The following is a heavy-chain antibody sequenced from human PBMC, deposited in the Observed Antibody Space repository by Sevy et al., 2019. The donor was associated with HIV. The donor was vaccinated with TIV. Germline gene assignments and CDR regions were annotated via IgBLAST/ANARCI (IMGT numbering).Heavy chain of an antibody. J-gene: IGHJ1*01. CDR1: GFTFFAYT. V-gene: IGHV3-30-3*01. CDR2: ISYDINNK. Sequence: GGSLRLSCAASGFTFFAYTMHWVRQAPGKGLEWVALISYDINNKYYADSVKGRFTISRDNSKNALYLQMNNLRADDTAVYFCALERLTSNVAEYFHNWGQGTLVTVSS. CDR3: ALERLTSNVAEYFHN. D-gene: IGHD1-1*01.